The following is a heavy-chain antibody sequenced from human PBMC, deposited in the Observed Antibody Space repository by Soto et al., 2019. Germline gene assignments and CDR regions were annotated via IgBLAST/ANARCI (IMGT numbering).Heavy chain of an antibody. Sequence: SETLSLTCAVYGGSFSGYYWSWIRQPPGKGLEWIGEINHSGSTNYNPSLKSRVTISVYTSKNQFSLKLSSVTAADTVVYYCAREIAAAEQYYYGMDVWGQGTTVTVSS. CDR1: GGSFSGYY. CDR3: AREIAAAEQYYYGMDV. D-gene: IGHD6-13*01. CDR2: INHSGST. J-gene: IGHJ6*02. V-gene: IGHV4-34*01.